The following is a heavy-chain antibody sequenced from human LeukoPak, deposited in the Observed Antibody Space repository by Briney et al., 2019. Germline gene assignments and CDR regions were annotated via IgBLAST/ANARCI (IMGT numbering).Heavy chain of an antibody. CDR2: ISSSGSTI. CDR3: SGVIRPNFFFDY. CDR1: GFTFSDYY. Sequence: GGSLRLSCAASGFTFSDYYMSWIRQAPGKGLEWVSYISSSGSTIYYADSVKGRFTISRDNAKNSLYLQMNSLRAEDTAVYYCSGVIRPNFFFDYWGQGTLVTVSS. V-gene: IGHV3-11*01. J-gene: IGHJ4*02. D-gene: IGHD1-1*01.